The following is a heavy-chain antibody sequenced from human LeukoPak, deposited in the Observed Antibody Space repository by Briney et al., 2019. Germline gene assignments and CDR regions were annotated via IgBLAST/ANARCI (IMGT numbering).Heavy chain of an antibody. CDR2: IRSKAYGGTT. Sequence: GGSLRLSCTASGFTFCDYAMSWFRQAPGKGLEWVGFIRSKAYGGTTEYAASVKGRFTISRDDSKSIAYLQMNSLKTEDTAVYYCTRDLDWNYVFFDYWGQGTLVTVSS. CDR1: GFTFCDYA. J-gene: IGHJ4*02. CDR3: TRDLDWNYVFFDY. D-gene: IGHD1-7*01. V-gene: IGHV3-49*03.